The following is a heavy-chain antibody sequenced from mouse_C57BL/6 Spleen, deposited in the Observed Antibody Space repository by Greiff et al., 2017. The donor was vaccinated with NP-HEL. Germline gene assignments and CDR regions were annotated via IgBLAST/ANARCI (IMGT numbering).Heavy chain of an antibody. CDR2: INPGSGGT. D-gene: IGHD1-1*01. V-gene: IGHV1-54*01. J-gene: IGHJ2*01. CDR1: GYAFTNYL. CDR3: ARGYYYGLYYFDY. Sequence: VQLQQSGAELVRPGTSVKVSCKASGYAFTNYLIEWVKQRPGQGLEWIGVINPGSGGTNYNEKFKGKATLTADKSSSTAYMQLSSLTSEDSAVYFCARGYYYGLYYFDYWGQSTTLTVSS.